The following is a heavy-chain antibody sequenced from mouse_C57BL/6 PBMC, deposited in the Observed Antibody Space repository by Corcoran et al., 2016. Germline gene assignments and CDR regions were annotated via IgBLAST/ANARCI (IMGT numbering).Heavy chain of an antibody. Sequence: QIQLVQSGPELKKPGETVKISCKASGYTFTTYGMSRVKQAPGKGLKWMGWINTYSGVPTYADDFKGRFAFSLETSASTAYLQINNLKNEDTATYFCARGGLYYGYPYYLDYWGQGTTLTVSS. CDR2: INTYSGVP. CDR3: ARGGLYYGYPYYLDY. CDR1: GYTFTTYG. V-gene: IGHV9-3*01. D-gene: IGHD2-2*01. J-gene: IGHJ2*01.